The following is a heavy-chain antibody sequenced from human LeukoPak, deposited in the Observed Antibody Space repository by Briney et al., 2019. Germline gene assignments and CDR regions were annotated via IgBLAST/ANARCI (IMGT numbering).Heavy chain of an antibody. J-gene: IGHJ3*02. Sequence: PSETLSLTCVVYGGSFSSYYWSWIRQRPGKGLEWLGEINYSGSTDYNPSLKSRVTISVDTSKNQFSLRLSSVTAADTAVYYCARGDNVLRFLEVDAFDIWGQGTMVTV. CDR3: ARGDNVLRFLEVDAFDI. D-gene: IGHD3-3*01. CDR1: GGSFSSYY. V-gene: IGHV4-34*01. CDR2: INYSGST.